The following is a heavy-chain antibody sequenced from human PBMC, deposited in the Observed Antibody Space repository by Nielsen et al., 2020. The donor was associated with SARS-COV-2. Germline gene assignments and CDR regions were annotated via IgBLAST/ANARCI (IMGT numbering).Heavy chain of an antibody. CDR1: GGSVSSNDW. CDR2: IYHSGTT. V-gene: IGHV4-4*02. D-gene: IGHD2-21*01. Sequence: SETLSLTCAVSGGSVSSNDWWSWVRQPPGKGLEWIGEIYHSGTTNYDPSLKSRVAISVDKSKNQFSLKLTSVTAADTAIYYCARGHTVVVPSPVLGLGPFYYSYSMDVWGKGTTVTVSS. J-gene: IGHJ6*03. CDR3: ARGHTVVVPSPVLGLGPFYYSYSMDV.